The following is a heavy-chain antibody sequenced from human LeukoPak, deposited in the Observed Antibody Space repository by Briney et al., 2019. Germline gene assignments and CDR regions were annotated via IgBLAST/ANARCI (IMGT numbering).Heavy chain of an antibody. J-gene: IGHJ4*02. CDR3: ARDLHTATDY. CDR1: GFTFSSYA. D-gene: IGHD5-18*01. CDR2: ISYDGSNK. V-gene: IGHV3-30*14. Sequence: QPGRSLRLSCAASGFTFSSYAMHWVRQAPGKGLEWVAVISYDGSNKYYADSVKGRFTISRDNSKNTLYLQMNSLRAEDTAVYYCARDLHTATDYWGQGTLVTVSS.